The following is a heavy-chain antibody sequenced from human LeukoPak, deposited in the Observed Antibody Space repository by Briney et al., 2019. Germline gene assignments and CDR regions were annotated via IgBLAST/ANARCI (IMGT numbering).Heavy chain of an antibody. Sequence: PGGSLRLSCAASGFTFNTYAMSWVRQAPGKGLEWVSAISGSAENTYYADSVKGRFTISRDNSKNTLYLQMNSLRAEDTAIYYCAKAPRKFRGIIITPLYYFDYWGQGALVTVSS. D-gene: IGHD3-10*01. CDR1: GFTFNTYA. CDR3: AKAPRKFRGIIITPLYYFDY. CDR2: ISGSAENT. J-gene: IGHJ4*02. V-gene: IGHV3-23*01.